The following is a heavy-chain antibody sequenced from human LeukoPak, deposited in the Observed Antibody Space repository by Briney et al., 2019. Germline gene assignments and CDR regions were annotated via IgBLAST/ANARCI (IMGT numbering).Heavy chain of an antibody. CDR3: ARDRTWVVPAAMPVYWFDP. CDR2: IIPIFGTA. V-gene: IGHV1-69*13. CDR1: VGTFSSYA. J-gene: IGHJ5*02. D-gene: IGHD2-2*01. Sequence: SVKVSCKASVGTFSSYAISWVRQAPGQGGEWTGGIIPIFGTANYAQKFQGRVTITADESTSTAYMELSSLRSDDTAVYYCARDRTWVVPAAMPVYWFDPWGQGTLVTVSS.